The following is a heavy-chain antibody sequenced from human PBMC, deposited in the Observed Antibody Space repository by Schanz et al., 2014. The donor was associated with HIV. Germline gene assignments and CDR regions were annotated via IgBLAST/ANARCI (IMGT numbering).Heavy chain of an antibody. D-gene: IGHD2-15*01. V-gene: IGHV3-30*04. J-gene: IGHJ6*02. Sequence: QVQLVESGGGVVQPGRSLRLSCAASGFTFSSFAMHWVRQAPDRGLEWVAVISYDGSHQYYADSVKGRFTISRDNSKNTLYLQMNSLRAEDTAVYYCARRSTPGGYYGMDVWGQGTTVTVSS. CDR2: ISYDGSHQ. CDR3: ARRSTPGGYYGMDV. CDR1: GFTFSSFA.